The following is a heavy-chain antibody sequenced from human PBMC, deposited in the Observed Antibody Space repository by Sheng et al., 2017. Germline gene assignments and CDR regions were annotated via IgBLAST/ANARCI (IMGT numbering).Heavy chain of an antibody. CDR3: ARDAYFDV. Sequence: QVQLVESGGGVVQPGRSLRLSCAASGFTFSSYAMHWVRQAPGKGLEWVAVISYDGSNKYYADSVKGRFTISRDNSKNTLYLQMNSLRAEDTAVYYCARDAYFDVWGKGTTVTVSS. CDR1: GFTFSSYA. D-gene: IGHD2-21*01. CDR2: ISYDGSNK. J-gene: IGHJ6*04. V-gene: IGHV3-30-3*01.